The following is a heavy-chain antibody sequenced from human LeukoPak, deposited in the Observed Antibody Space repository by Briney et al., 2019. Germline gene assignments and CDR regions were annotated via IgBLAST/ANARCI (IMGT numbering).Heavy chain of an antibody. Sequence: AGGSLRLPCAASGFTFDDYAMHWVRQAPGKGLEWVSGISWNSGSIGYADSVKGRFTISRDNAKNSLYLQMNSLRAEDTAVYYCARSTYYYGSGSSRTDDYWGQGTLVTVSS. V-gene: IGHV3-9*01. CDR2: ISWNSGSI. CDR1: GFTFDDYA. D-gene: IGHD3-10*01. J-gene: IGHJ4*02. CDR3: ARSTYYYGSGSSRTDDY.